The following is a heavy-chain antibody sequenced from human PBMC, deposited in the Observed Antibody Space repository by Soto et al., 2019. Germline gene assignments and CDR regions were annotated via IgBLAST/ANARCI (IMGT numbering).Heavy chain of an antibody. CDR3: ARGRADGDFGNWIDP. V-gene: IGHV1-8*01. J-gene: IGHJ5*02. CDR2: MNPKNGNT. D-gene: IGHD4-17*01. Sequence: GASVKVSCKAAGYTFTSYDINWVRQATGQGLEWMGWMNPKNGNTGYAQKFRGRVTMTRDTSIRTVYIELSSLTFEDTAVYYCARGRADGDFGNWIDPWGQGTQVTVSS. CDR1: GYTFTSYD.